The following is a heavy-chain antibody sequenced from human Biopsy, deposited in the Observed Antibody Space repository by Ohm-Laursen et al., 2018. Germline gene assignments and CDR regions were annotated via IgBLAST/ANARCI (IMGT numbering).Heavy chain of an antibody. CDR2: IYYTGTT. J-gene: IGHJ3*01. V-gene: IGHV4-59*01. Sequence: SETLSLTCTVSGGSISGYYWIWIRQPPGKGLEWIGFIYYTGTTNYNPSLKSRLTLSVDTSRSQFSLRLNSVTAADTAVYYCARDLRGRGRNWGSSSGAFDVWGQGAKVIVSS. D-gene: IGHD3-16*01. CDR3: ARDLRGRGRNWGSSSGAFDV. CDR1: GGSISGYY.